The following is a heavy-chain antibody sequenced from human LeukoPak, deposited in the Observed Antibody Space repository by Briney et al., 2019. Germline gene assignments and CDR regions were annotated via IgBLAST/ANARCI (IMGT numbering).Heavy chain of an antibody. V-gene: IGHV3-53*01. J-gene: IGHJ6*02. D-gene: IGHD2/OR15-2a*01. CDR1: GFTVSNNY. CDR3: ARDWSVVVSTTFNRQMDV. CDR2: IYSGGNT. Sequence: GGSLRLSCAVSGFTVSNNYMSWVRQAPGKGLEWVSVIYSGGNTYYADSVKGRFTITRDNSKNTLYLQMNSLRVEDTAVYYCARDWSVVVSTTFNRQMDVWGQGTTVTVSS.